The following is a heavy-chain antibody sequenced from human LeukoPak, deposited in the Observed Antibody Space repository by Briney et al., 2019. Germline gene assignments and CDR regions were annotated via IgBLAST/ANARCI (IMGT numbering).Heavy chain of an antibody. Sequence: GGSLRLSCAASGFKFDDYGMSWVRQAPGKGLEGVCNINWNGAWTGYADSVKGRFTISRDNAKNSLYLQMNSLRAEDTALYYCAGYYYDSSRGFDLWGQGTLVTVSA. CDR1: GFKFDDYG. D-gene: IGHD3-22*01. J-gene: IGHJ5*02. CDR2: INWNGAWT. V-gene: IGHV3-20*04. CDR3: AGYYYDSSRGFDL.